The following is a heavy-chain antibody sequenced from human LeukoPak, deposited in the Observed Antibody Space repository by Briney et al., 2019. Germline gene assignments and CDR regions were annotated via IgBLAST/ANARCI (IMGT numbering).Heavy chain of an antibody. D-gene: IGHD2-2*01. V-gene: IGHV4-39*07. CDR2: LYYSGST. J-gene: IGHJ5*02. CDR1: GGSISSSTYY. Sequence: SETLSLTCTVSGGSISSSTYYWGWVRQPPGKGLEWIGSLYYSGSTYYNPSRKSRVTISVDKSKNQFSLKLSSVTAADTAVYYCARESDRYCFSTSCPNWYDPWGQGTLVTVSS. CDR3: ARESDRYCFSTSCPNWYDP.